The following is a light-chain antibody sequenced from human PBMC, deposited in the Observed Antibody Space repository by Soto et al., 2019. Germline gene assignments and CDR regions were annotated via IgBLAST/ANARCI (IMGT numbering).Light chain of an antibody. CDR3: NKRSNWPPA. CDR1: QSVSSY. Sequence: EIVLTQSPATLSLSPEERATLSCRASQSVSSYLAWYQQKPGQAPRLLIYDASNRATGIPARFSGSGSGTDFTLTISSLEPEDFAVYYCNKRSNWPPAFGPGTKVDIK. V-gene: IGKV3-11*01. CDR2: DAS. J-gene: IGKJ3*01.